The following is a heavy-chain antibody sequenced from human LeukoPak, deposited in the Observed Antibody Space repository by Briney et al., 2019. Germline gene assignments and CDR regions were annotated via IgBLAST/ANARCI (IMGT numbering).Heavy chain of an antibody. V-gene: IGHV3-23*01. J-gene: IGHJ5*02. CDR2: VSGTGGRT. CDR3: VKASSSSPQYNWFDA. Sequence: PGGSLRLSCVASGFTVSNKYMSWVRQAPGKGLEWVSVVSGTGGRTYYADSVKGRFTISRDNSKNTLYLQMNSLRAEDTALYYCVKASSSSPQYNWFDAWGQGTLVTVSS. D-gene: IGHD6-6*01. CDR1: GFTVSNKY.